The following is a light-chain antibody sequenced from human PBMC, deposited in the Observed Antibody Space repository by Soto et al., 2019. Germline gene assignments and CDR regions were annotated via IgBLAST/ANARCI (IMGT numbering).Light chain of an antibody. CDR2: DAS. V-gene: IGKV3-11*01. J-gene: IGKJ5*01. Sequence: EIVLTQSPATLSLSPGERATLSCRASQSVSSYLAWYQQKPGQAPRLLIYDASNRATGIPARFSGSGSGTDFPLTISSLEPEDFAVYYCQQRINWPITFGQGTRLEIK. CDR1: QSVSSY. CDR3: QQRINWPIT.